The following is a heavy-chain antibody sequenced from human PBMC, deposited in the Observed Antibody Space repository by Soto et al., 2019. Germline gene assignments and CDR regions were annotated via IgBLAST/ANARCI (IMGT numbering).Heavy chain of an antibody. CDR3: AKRQGMGAYSRSWPYYFDY. V-gene: IGHV3-23*01. CDR1: GFTFSSYA. D-gene: IGHD6-13*01. CDR2: ISGSGGST. J-gene: IGHJ4*02. Sequence: GGSLRLSCAASGFTFSSYAMSWVRQAPGKGLEWVSAISGSGGSTYYADSVKGRFTISRDNSKNTLYLQMNSLRAEDTAVYYCAKRQGMGAYSRSWPYYFDYWGQGTLVTVSS.